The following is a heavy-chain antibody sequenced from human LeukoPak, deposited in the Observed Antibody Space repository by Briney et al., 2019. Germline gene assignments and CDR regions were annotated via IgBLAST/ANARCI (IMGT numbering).Heavy chain of an antibody. D-gene: IGHD6-13*01. J-gene: IGHJ5*02. Sequence: SETLSLTCTVSGGSISSHYWSWIRQPPGKGLEWIGYIYYSGSTNYNPSLKSRVTISVDTSKNQFSLKLGSVTAADTAVYYCARDIAAAGTWFDPWGQGTLVTVSS. CDR2: IYYSGST. CDR1: GGSISSHY. CDR3: ARDIAAAGTWFDP. V-gene: IGHV4-59*11.